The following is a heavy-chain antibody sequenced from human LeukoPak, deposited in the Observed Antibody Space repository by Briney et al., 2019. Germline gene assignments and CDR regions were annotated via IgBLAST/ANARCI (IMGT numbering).Heavy chain of an antibody. Sequence: SVKVSCKASGGTFSSYAISWVRQAPGQGLEWMGRIIPILGIANYAQKFQGRVTITPDKSTSTAYMELSSLRSEDTAVYYCARGIYYGDYVYYFDYWGQGTLVTVSS. CDR2: IIPILGIA. J-gene: IGHJ4*02. V-gene: IGHV1-69*04. D-gene: IGHD4-17*01. CDR1: GGTFSSYA. CDR3: ARGIYYGDYVYYFDY.